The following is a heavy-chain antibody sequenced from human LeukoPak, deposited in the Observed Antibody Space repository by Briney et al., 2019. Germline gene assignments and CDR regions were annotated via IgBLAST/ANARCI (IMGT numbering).Heavy chain of an antibody. CDR3: ARWDDSGSYQDYYYYYGMDV. V-gene: IGHV1-18*01. D-gene: IGHD3-10*01. CDR2: ISAYNGNT. J-gene: IGHJ6*02. Sequence: ASVKVSCKASGYTFTSYGISWVRQAPGQGLEWMGWISAYNGNTNYAQKLQGRVTMTTDTSTSTAYMELRSLRSDDTAVYYCARWDDSGSYQDYYYYYGMDVWGQGTTVTVSS. CDR1: GYTFTSYG.